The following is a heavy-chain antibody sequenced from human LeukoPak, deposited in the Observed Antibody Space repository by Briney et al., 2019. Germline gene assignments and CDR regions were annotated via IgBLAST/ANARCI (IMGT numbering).Heavy chain of an antibody. CDR2: ISGDGGST. D-gene: IGHD6-13*01. J-gene: IGHJ5*02. CDR1: GFTFSRYA. CDR3: AKDRRIAAAGSP. V-gene: IGHV3-23*01. Sequence: GGSLRLSCAASGFTFSRYAMSWVRQTSGKGLEWVSGISGDGGSTYYADSVKGRFTISRDNSKNTLYLQMNSLRAEDTAVYYCAKDRRIAAAGSPWGQGTLVTASS.